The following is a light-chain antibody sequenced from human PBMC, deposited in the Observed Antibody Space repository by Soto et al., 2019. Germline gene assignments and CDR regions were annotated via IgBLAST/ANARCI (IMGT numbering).Light chain of an antibody. CDR2: RSS. CDR3: QQYYIYAT. V-gene: IGKV1-5*03. Sequence: DIQMTQSPSTLCASVGDRVTITCRASQTISNYLTWYQQRPGKAPKLLIYRSSILQNGVPSRFSGSGSGTEFTLTISSLQPDDFATYYCQQYYIYATFGQGTRVEI. J-gene: IGKJ1*01. CDR1: QTISNY.